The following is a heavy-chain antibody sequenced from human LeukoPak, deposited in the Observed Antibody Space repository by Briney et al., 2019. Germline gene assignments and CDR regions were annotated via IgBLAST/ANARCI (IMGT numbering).Heavy chain of an antibody. D-gene: IGHD3-10*02. CDR1: GYTFRSYG. V-gene: IGHV1-18*01. Sequence: ASVKASCKTSGYTFRSYGITWGRQAPGQGLEWMGWIYAHNGHTNYAQKFQGRVTMTADTSTNTAYMELRSLTSDDTAVYYCARDFSFTVHYWGQGTLVTASS. CDR3: ARDFSFTVHY. J-gene: IGHJ4*02. CDR2: IYAHNGHT.